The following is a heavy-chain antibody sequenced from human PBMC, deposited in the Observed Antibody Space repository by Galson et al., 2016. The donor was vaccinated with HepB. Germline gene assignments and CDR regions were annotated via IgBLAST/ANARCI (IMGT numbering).Heavy chain of an antibody. J-gene: IGHJ5*02. Sequence: SETLSLTCSVSGGSISSSDWWSWVRQPPGRSLEWIGEIYHSGSTTYNPSLKSRITISLDKSKNQFSLNLTSVTAADTAVYYCARAKGWLQLGGFDLWGQGTLVTVSS. CDR3: ARAKGWLQLGGFDL. V-gene: IGHV4-4*02. D-gene: IGHD5-24*01. CDR1: GGSISSSDW. CDR2: IYHSGST.